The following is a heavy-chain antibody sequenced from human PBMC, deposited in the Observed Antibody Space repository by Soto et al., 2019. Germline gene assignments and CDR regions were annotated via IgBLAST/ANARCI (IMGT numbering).Heavy chain of an antibody. CDR1: GYTFTGYY. CDR3: ARGYCTNGVCSNYYGMDV. D-gene: IGHD2-8*01. J-gene: IGHJ6*02. V-gene: IGHV1-2*04. CDR2: INPNSGGT. Sequence: QVQLVQSGAEVKKPGASVKVSCKASGYTFTGYYMHWVRQAPGQGLEWMGWINPNSGGTNYAQKFQGWVTMTRDTSISTAYMELSRLRSDDTAVYYSARGYCTNGVCSNYYGMDVWGQGTTVTVSS.